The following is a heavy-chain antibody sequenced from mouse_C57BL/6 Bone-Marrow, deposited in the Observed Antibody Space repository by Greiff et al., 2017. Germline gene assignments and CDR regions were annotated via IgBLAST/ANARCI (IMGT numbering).Heavy chain of an antibody. D-gene: IGHD2-1*01. CDR1: GYTFTGYW. J-gene: IGHJ3*01. CDR3: ARGNGNYEVAY. CDR2: ILPGSGST. Sequence: QVQLQQSGAELMKPGASVKLSCKASGYTFTGYWIEWVKQRPGHGLEWIGEILPGSGSTNYNEKFKGKTTFTADTSSNTSYMQLSSLTTEDSAIYCCARGNGNYEVAYWGQGTLVTVSA. V-gene: IGHV1-9*01.